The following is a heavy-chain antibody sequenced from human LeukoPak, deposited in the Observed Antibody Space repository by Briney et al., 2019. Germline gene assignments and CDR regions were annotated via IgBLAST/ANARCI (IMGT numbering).Heavy chain of an antibody. J-gene: IGHJ4*02. D-gene: IGHD2-2*02. V-gene: IGHV4-59*01. CDR3: ARAYCSSTSCYRRNYYFDY. Sequence: SETLSLTCTVSGGSISSYYWSWIRQPPGKGLEWIGYIYYSGSTNYNPSLKSRVTISVDTSKNQFSLKLSSVTAADTAVYYCARAYCSSTSCYRRNYYFDYWGQGTLVTVSS. CDR2: IYYSGST. CDR1: GGSISSYY.